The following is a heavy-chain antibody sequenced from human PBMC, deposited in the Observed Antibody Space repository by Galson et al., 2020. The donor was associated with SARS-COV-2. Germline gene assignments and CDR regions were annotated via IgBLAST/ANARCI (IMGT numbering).Heavy chain of an antibody. D-gene: IGHD3-9*01. J-gene: IGHJ6*02. CDR2: IRNSGTTV. Sequence: GGSLRLSCAASGFSFSSYEMNWVRQAPGKGLEWVSYIRNSGTTVYYANSVKGRFTISRDNAKNSLYLQVNSLRAEDTAVYYCAREGAYDILTSNYDYYCMDVWGQGTTVTVSS. V-gene: IGHV3-48*03. CDR1: GFSFSSYE. CDR3: AREGAYDILTSNYDYYCMDV.